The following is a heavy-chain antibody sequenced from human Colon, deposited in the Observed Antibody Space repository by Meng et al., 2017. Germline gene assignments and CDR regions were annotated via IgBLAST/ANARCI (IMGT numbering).Heavy chain of an antibody. CDR2: ISVGGSII. CDR1: GFKFSDDH. D-gene: IGHD1-26*01. CDR3: ARDGSHRRFDS. V-gene: IGHV3-11*01. J-gene: IGHJ5*01. Sequence: LEAGGGSVQPGGSLRLPCAASGFKFSDDHMAWIRQAPGKGLEWISYISVGGSIIYYADSVKGRFTISRDEAKNSVYLQMNSLRAEDTAVYYCARDGSHRRFDSWGQGTLVTVSS.